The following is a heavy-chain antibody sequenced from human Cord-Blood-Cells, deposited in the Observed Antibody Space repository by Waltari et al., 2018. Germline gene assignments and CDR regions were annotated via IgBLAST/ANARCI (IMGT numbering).Heavy chain of an antibody. CDR3: ARRIAAAGTAKDAFDI. D-gene: IGHD6-13*01. V-gene: IGHV1-2*02. Sequence: QVQLVQSGAEVKKPGASVRVSCKASGYTFTGYYMHWVRPAPGQGLEWMGWINPNSGGTNYAQKFQGRVTMTRDTSISTAYMELSRLRSDDTAVYYCARRIAAAGTAKDAFDIWGQGTMVTVSS. J-gene: IGHJ3*02. CDR1: GYTFTGYY. CDR2: INPNSGGT.